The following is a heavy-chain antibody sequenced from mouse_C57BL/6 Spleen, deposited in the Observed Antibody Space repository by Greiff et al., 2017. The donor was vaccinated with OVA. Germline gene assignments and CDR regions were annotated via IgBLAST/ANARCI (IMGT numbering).Heavy chain of an antibody. V-gene: IGHV1-80*01. CDR3: ARYHPFYYGSSWWYFDV. D-gene: IGHD1-1*01. Sequence: QVHVKQSGAELVKPGASVKISCKASGYAFSSYWMNWVKQRPGKGLEWIGQIYPGDGDTNYNGKFKGKATLTADKSSSTAYMQLSSLTSEDSAVYFCARYHPFYYGSSWWYFDVWGTGTTVTVSS. CDR2: IYPGDGDT. CDR1: GYAFSSYW. J-gene: IGHJ1*03.